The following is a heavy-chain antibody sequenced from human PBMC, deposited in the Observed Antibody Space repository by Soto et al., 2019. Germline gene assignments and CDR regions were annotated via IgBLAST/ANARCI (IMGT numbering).Heavy chain of an antibody. J-gene: IGHJ5*02. CDR3: ARGYGWFDP. V-gene: IGHV3-33*01. D-gene: IGHD6-13*01. CDR2: LWYDGSNK. Sequence: QVQLVESGGGVVQPGRSLRLSCAASGFTFSSYGMHWVRQAPGEGLEWVAVLWYDGSNKYYADSVKGRFTISRDNSKNTLYLQMNSLRAEDTAVYYCARGYGWFDPWGQGTLVTVSS. CDR1: GFTFSSYG.